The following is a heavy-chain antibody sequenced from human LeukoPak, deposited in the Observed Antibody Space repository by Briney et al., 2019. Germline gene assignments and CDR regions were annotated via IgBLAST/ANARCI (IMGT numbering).Heavy chain of an antibody. CDR1: GYTFTSYG. Sequence: ASVKVSCKASGYTFTSYGISWVRQAPGQGLEWMGWISAYNGNTNYAQKLQGRVTMTTDTSTSKAYMELRSLRSDDTAVYYCARDLARQQLEFYYYYYMDVWGKGTTVTVSS. V-gene: IGHV1-18*01. CDR3: ARDLARQQLEFYYYYYMDV. J-gene: IGHJ6*03. CDR2: ISAYNGNT. D-gene: IGHD6-13*01.